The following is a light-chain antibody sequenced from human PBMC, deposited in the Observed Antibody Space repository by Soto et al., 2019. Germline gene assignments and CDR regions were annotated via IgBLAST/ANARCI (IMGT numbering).Light chain of an antibody. V-gene: IGLV1-47*01. Sequence: QPVLTQPPSASGTPGQRVTISCSGSSSNIGSNYVYWYQQLPGTAPKLLIYRNNQRPSGVPDRFSGSKSGTSASLAISGLRSEDAADSYCAACYDRLSCVFCGGTQGTVL. CDR2: RNN. J-gene: IGLJ3*02. CDR1: SSNIGSNY. CDR3: AACYDRLSCV.